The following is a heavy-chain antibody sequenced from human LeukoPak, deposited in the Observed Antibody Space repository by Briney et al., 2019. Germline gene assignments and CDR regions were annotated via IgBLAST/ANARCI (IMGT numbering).Heavy chain of an antibody. V-gene: IGHV3-23*01. Sequence: GGSLRLSCAASGFTFSNYALSWVRQAPGKGLEWVSAVSGGGDNTYYADSVKGRFTISRDNSKNTLYLQMNSLRAEDTALYYCAKDVPRGGSSWYLLLYYFDYWGQGTLVTVSS. J-gene: IGHJ4*02. D-gene: IGHD6-13*01. CDR1: GFTFSNYA. CDR2: VSGGGDNT. CDR3: AKDVPRGGSSWYLLLYYFDY.